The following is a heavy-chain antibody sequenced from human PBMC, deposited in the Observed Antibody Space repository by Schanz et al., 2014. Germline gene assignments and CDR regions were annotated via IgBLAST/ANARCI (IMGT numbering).Heavy chain of an antibody. D-gene: IGHD1-26*01. CDR1: GFTFSNYW. Sequence: EVQLVESGGGLVQPGGSLRLSCAASGFTFSNYWMSWVRQAPGKGMEWVSYISRSSSTIHYADSVKGRFTISRDNAKNSLSLQMDRLRDEDTAVYYCARRYSGRYCFDYWGQGTLVAVSS. V-gene: IGHV3-48*02. J-gene: IGHJ4*02. CDR2: ISRSSSTI. CDR3: ARRYSGRYCFDY.